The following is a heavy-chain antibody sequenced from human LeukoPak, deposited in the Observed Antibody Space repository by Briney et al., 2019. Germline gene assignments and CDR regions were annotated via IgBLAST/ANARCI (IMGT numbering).Heavy chain of an antibody. CDR1: GFIFSSYA. CDR3: ASGPQSSAESCEYFFDY. CDR2: VSGSGDST. V-gene: IGHV3-23*01. J-gene: IGHJ4*02. D-gene: IGHD2-15*01. Sequence: GRSLRLSCVASGFIFSSYAMHWFRQAPGKGLEWVSAVSGSGDSTNYADSVKGRFTISRDNSKNTLFLQMNSLRAEDPAVYYCASGPQSSAESCEYFFDYWGQGTLVTVSS.